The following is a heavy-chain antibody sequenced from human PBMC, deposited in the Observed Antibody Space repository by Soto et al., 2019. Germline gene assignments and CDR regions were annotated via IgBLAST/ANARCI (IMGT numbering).Heavy chain of an antibody. CDR2: IYYSGST. CDR1: GGSISSYY. CDR3: ARGGSSGWYLWWFDP. D-gene: IGHD6-19*01. J-gene: IGHJ5*02. Sequence: SETLSLTCTVSGGSISSYYWSWIRQPPGKGLEWIGYIYYSGSTNYNPSLKSRVTISVDTSKNQFSLKLSSVTAADTAVYYCARGGSSGWYLWWFDPWGQGTLVTVSS. V-gene: IGHV4-59*01.